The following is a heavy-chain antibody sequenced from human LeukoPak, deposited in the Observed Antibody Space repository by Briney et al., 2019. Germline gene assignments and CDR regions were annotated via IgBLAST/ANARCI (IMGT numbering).Heavy chain of an antibody. CDR3: ARAPRGSSSIDY. Sequence: PSETLSLTCTVSGGSIRSYYWSWIRQPPGKGLEWIGNIYYSGSTNYNPSLKSRVTISVDTSNNHLSLKLSSVTAADTAVYFCARAPRGSSSIDYWGQGTLVTVSS. V-gene: IGHV4-59*01. D-gene: IGHD6-13*01. CDR2: IYYSGST. CDR1: GGSIRSYY. J-gene: IGHJ4*02.